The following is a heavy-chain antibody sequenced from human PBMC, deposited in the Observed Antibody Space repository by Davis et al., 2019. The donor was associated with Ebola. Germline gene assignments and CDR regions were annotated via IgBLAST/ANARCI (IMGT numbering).Heavy chain of an antibody. J-gene: IGHJ4*02. V-gene: IGHV3-9*01. CDR2: ISWNSCSI. CDR3: AKVGSGWYVGGDYFDY. D-gene: IGHD6-19*01. Sequence: SLKISCAASGFTFDDYAMHWLWQAPGKGLEWVSGISWNSCSIGYADSVKGRFTISRDNAKNSLYLQMNSLRAEETALYYCAKVGSGWYVGGDYFDYWGQGTLVTVSS. CDR1: GFTFDDYA.